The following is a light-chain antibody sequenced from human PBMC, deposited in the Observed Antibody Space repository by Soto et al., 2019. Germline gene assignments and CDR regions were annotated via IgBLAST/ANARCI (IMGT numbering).Light chain of an antibody. J-gene: IGLJ2*01. CDR3: QTWGTGIVI. Sequence: QPVLTQSPSASASLGASVKPTCTLSSGHSNYAIAWHQQQPEKGPRYLMKLNRDGSHSKGDGIPNRFSGSSSGAERYLTISRLQSEDEADYYCQTWGTGIVIFGGGTKLTVL. CDR1: SGHSNYA. CDR2: LNRDGSH. V-gene: IGLV4-69*01.